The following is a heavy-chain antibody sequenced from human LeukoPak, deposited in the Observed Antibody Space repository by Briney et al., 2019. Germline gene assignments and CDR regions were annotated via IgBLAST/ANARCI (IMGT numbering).Heavy chain of an antibody. CDR1: GLTFCDYY. J-gene: IGHJ4*02. D-gene: IGHD4-17*01. CDR3: AKDSSEEYGDYEGSEYFDY. Sequence: PGGSLRLSCAASGLTFCDYYMSWIRPAPGEGLGWVSYIISSGSSIYYPDSVKGRFTISRDNAKNSLYLQMNSLRAEDTAVYYCAKDSSEEYGDYEGSEYFDYWGQGTLVTVSS. CDR2: IISSGSSI. V-gene: IGHV3-11*04.